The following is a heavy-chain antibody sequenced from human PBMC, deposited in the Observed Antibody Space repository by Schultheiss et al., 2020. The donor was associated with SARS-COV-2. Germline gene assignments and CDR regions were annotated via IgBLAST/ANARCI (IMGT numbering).Heavy chain of an antibody. Sequence: SETLSLTCTVSGGSISSGGYYWNWIRQSPGKGLEWIGEIHHSGSTSYNPPLKSRVIISIDTSKNQFSLNLTSLTAADTALYYCARGLPSFWSGYRGFTKAFDYWGQGSRVTVSS. CDR2: IHHSGST. V-gene: IGHV4-39*07. J-gene: IGHJ4*02. CDR1: GGSISSGGYY. CDR3: ARGLPSFWSGYRGFTKAFDY. D-gene: IGHD3-3*01.